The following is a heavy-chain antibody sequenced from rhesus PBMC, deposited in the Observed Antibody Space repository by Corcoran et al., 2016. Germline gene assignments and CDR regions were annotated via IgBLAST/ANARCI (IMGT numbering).Heavy chain of an antibody. V-gene: IGHV2-95*01. J-gene: IGHJ4*01. CDR2: NYWNDSK. D-gene: IGHD2-15*01. CDR3: ARVEGYCSSTYCSSGGYFDY. CDR1: GFSISTTGTG. Sequence: QVTLKESGPALVKPTQTLTLTCTFSGFSISTTGTGVGWIRQPPGKALEWLASNYWNDSKYYSTSLKSRLTISKDTSKNQVVLTMTNMDPVDTATYYCARVEGYCSSTYCSSGGYFDYWGQGVLVTVSS.